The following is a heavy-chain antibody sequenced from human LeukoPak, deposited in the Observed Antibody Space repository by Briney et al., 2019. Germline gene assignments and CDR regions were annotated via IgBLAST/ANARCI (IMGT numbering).Heavy chain of an antibody. V-gene: IGHV4-61*08. CDR1: GGSISSGGYY. D-gene: IGHD5-18*01. CDR2: IYYSGST. Sequence: SQTLSLTCTVSGGSISSGGYYWSWIRQPPGKGLEWIGYIYYSGSTNYNLSLKSRVTISVDTSKNQFSLKLSSVTAADTAVYYCASPGYSYGSLNDYWGQGTLVTVSS. J-gene: IGHJ4*02. CDR3: ASPGYSYGSLNDY.